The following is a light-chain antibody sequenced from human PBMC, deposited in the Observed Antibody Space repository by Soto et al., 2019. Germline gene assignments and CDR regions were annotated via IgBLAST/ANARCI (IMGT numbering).Light chain of an antibody. V-gene: IGKV1-39*01. Sequence: DIQMTQSPSSLSASVGDRVTITCRASQSISNYLNWYQQTPGKAPKVLIYAASRLQTGVPSRFSGSGSGTDFTLTISSLQPEDFASYFCQQSYSTPFTFGPGTKVDIK. J-gene: IGKJ3*01. CDR2: AAS. CDR1: QSISNY. CDR3: QQSYSTPFT.